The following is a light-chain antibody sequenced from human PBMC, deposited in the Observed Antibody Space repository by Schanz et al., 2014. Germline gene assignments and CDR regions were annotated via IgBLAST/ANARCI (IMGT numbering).Light chain of an antibody. CDR3: QQYGSSLT. Sequence: EVVMTQSPATLSVSPGERATLSCRASQSVGSNLAWYQQQPGQAPRLLIYGASSRATGISDRFSGSGSGTEFTLTISSLQSEDFAVYYCQQYGSSLTFGGGTKVEIK. CDR1: QSVGSN. V-gene: IGKV3D-15*01. CDR2: GAS. J-gene: IGKJ4*01.